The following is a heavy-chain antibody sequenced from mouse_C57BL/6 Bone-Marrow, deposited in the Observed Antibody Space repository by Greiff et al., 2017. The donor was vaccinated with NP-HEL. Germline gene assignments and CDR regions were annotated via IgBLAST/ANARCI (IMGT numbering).Heavy chain of an antibody. CDR2: IDPSDSYT. Sequence: VQLQQPGAELVMPGASVKLSCKASGYTFTSYWMHWVKQRPGQGLEWIGEIDPSDSYTNYNQKFKGKSTLTVDKSSSTAYMQLSSLTSEDSAVYYCAMGYYDGSSWYFDVWGTGTTVTVSS. CDR1: GYTFTSYW. CDR3: AMGYYDGSSWYFDV. V-gene: IGHV1-69*01. J-gene: IGHJ1*03. D-gene: IGHD1-1*01.